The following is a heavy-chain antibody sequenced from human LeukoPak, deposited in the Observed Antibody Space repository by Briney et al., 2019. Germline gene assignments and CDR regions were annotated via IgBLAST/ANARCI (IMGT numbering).Heavy chain of an antibody. V-gene: IGHV3-7*05. CDR1: GXTFSTYW. CDR2: IKQDGSEK. D-gene: IGHD2-2*01. Sequence: GGSLRLSCAASGXTFSTYWMSWARQAPGKGLEWVANIKQDGSEKHYVDSVKGRFTISRDNAKNSLYLQMNSLRAEDTAVYYCARVKSTSFDYWGQGTLVTVSS. CDR3: ARVKSTSFDY. J-gene: IGHJ4*02.